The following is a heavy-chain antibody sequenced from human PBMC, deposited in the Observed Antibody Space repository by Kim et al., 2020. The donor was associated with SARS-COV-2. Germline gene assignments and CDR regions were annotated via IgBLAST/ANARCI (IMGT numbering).Heavy chain of an antibody. Sequence: SLKSRVTLSVDTSTNQFSLKLSSVTAADTAVYYCARRGVSTGYSGRSPEYWGQGTLVTVSS. D-gene: IGHD5-12*01. J-gene: IGHJ4*02. CDR3: ARRGVSTGYSGRSPEY. V-gene: IGHV4-39*01.